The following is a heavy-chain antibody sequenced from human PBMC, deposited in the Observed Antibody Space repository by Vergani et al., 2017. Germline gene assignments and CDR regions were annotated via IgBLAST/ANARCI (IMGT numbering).Heavy chain of an antibody. J-gene: IGHJ4*02. CDR2: IYYSGST. CDR3: ARVAYDSNVDY. CDR1: GYSISSRYY. D-gene: IGHD3-22*01. Sequence: QVQLQESGPGLVKTSETLSLTCPVSGYSISSRYYWSWIRQPPGKGLEWIGYIYYSGSTNYNPSLKSRVTLSIDTSKNQFSLKLGSLTAADTDVYYCARVAYDSNVDYWGQGTLVTVSS. V-gene: IGHV4-61*01.